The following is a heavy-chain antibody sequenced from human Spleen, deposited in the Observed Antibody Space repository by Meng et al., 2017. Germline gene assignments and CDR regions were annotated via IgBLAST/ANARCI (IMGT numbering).Heavy chain of an antibody. Sequence: GSLRLSCAVSGGSISSSNWWSWVRQTPGKGLEWIGEIYHTGTTNYNPSLKSRITISLDKSKNQFSLRLSSVTAADTAVYYCARAQSGSYYRSRFDPWGQGTVVTVSS. CDR1: GGSISSSNW. CDR3: ARAQSGSYYRSRFDP. CDR2: IYHTGTT. D-gene: IGHD1-26*01. J-gene: IGHJ5*02. V-gene: IGHV4-4*02.